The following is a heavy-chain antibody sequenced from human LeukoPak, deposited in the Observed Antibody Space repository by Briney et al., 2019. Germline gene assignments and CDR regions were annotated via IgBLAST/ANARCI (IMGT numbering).Heavy chain of an antibody. V-gene: IGHV1-8*01. CDR1: GYIFIRYD. Sequence: ASVKVSCKASGYIFIRYDINGVRQATGQGLEWMGWMNPNSGNTGYAQKFQGRVTMTRSTSINTAYMELNSLTSEDTAVYYCARSSVEARRRIDYWGQGTLVTVSS. CDR3: ARSSVEARRRIDY. J-gene: IGHJ4*02. D-gene: IGHD3-22*01. CDR2: MNPNSGNT.